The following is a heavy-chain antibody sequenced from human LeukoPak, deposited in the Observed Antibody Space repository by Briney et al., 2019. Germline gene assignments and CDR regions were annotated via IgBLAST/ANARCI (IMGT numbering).Heavy chain of an antibody. CDR1: GFTFSSYS. J-gene: IGHJ4*02. D-gene: IGHD4-17*01. CDR3: AAQPRGTTVTTHDY. CDR2: ISSSSSYI. Sequence: GGSLRLSCAASGFTFSSYSMNWVRQAPGKGLEWVSSISSSSSYIYYADSVKGRFTISRGNAKNSLYLQMNSLRAEDTAVYYCAAQPRGTTVTTHDYWGQGTLVTVSS. V-gene: IGHV3-21*01.